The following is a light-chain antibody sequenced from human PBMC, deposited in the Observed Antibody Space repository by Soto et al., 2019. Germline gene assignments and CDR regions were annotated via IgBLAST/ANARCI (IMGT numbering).Light chain of an antibody. Sequence: DIQMTQSPSTLSASVGDRVTITCRASQSISNWLAWYQQKPGKAPKLLIYKASSLEGGVPSRFSGSGSGTQFTLTISSLQPDDFATYYGQQYNSYPWTFGQGTKVEIK. CDR3: QQYNSYPWT. J-gene: IGKJ1*01. CDR2: KAS. V-gene: IGKV1-5*03. CDR1: QSISNW.